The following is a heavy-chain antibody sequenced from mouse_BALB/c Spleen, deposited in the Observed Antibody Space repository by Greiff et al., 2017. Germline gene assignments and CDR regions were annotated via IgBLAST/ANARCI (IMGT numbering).Heavy chain of an antibody. D-gene: IGHD1-1*01. CDR1: GYTFTSYW. CDR2: IYPSDSYT. J-gene: IGHJ1*01. Sequence: QVQLQQPGAELVRPGASVKLSCKASGYTFTSYWINWVKQRPGQGLEWIGNIYPSDSYTNYNQKFKDKATLTVDKSSSTAYMQLSSPTSEDSAVYYCTRSDYYGSSSHWYFDVWGAGTTVTVSS. CDR3: TRSDYYGSSSHWYFDV. V-gene: IGHV1-69*02.